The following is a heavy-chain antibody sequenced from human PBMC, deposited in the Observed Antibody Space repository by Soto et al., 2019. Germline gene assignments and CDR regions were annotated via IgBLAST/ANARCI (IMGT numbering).Heavy chain of an antibody. V-gene: IGHV3-23*01. CDR2: IRDSGGST. Sequence: EVQLLESGGGLVQPGGSLRLSCAASGITFSSYAMSWVRQAPGKGLEWVSVIRDSGGSTYYADSVKGRFTISRDNSKNTLYLQMNSLRAEDTAVYYCAKRGAGHYFDYWGQGTLVTVSS. CDR1: GITFSSYA. CDR3: AKRGAGHYFDY. J-gene: IGHJ4*02. D-gene: IGHD6-19*01.